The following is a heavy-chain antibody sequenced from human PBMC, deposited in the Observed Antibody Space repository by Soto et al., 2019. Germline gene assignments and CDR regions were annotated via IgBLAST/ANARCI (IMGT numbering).Heavy chain of an antibody. CDR1: GFTFSSYG. CDR3: AKDEAKNNYYYYYGMDV. V-gene: IGHV3-30*18. Sequence: QVQLVESGGGVVQPGRSLRLSCAASGFTFSSYGMHWVRQAPGKGLEWVAVISYDGSNKYYADSVKGRFTISRDNSKNTLYLQMNSLRSEDTAVYYCAKDEAKNNYYYYYGMDVWGQVTTVTVSS. CDR2: ISYDGSNK. J-gene: IGHJ6*02.